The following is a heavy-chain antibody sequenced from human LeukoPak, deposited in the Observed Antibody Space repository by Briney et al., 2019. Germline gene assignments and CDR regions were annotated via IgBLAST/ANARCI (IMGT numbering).Heavy chain of an antibody. V-gene: IGHV3-23*01. Sequence: GGSLRLSCAASGFTFSSYAMSWVRQAPGKGLEWVSGISGGSGDTYYADSVKGRFSISRDNSKNTLYLQMSDLRAEDTAVYYCAKITMATTPNYWGQGTLVTVSS. D-gene: IGHD3-10*01. CDR3: AKITMATTPNY. J-gene: IGHJ4*02. CDR2: ISGGSGDT. CDR1: GFTFSSYA.